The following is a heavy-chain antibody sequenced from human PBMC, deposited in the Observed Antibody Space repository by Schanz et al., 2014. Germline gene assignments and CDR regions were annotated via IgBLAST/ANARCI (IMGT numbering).Heavy chain of an antibody. J-gene: IGHJ2*01. V-gene: IGHV3-11*06. D-gene: IGHD6-19*01. CDR3: ARFPDIAVTLNLWFXXL. CDR1: GFRFSDNY. Sequence: QVQLVESGGVSVKPGGSLRLSCAASGFRFSDNYMSWVRQAPGKGPEWVSHISGSSTYTNYADSVKGRFTISRDNAKNXLYLQMNSLRAEDTAVYXCARFPDIAVTLNLWFXXLWGRGTVXXVSS. CDR2: ISGSSTYT.